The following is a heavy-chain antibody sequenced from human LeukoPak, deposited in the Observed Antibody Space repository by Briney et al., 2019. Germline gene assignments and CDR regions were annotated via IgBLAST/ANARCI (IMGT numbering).Heavy chain of an antibody. CDR1: GFPFSSYP. V-gene: IGHV3-23*01. J-gene: IGHJ4*02. CDR2: ISASGDSP. CDR3: ANGSPLGR. D-gene: IGHD3-10*01. Sequence: GGSLRLSCAASGFPFSSYPMSWVRQAPGKGLEWVSSISASGDSPYYADSVQGRFTISRDNSKNTLFLQMKSLRAEDTAVYYCANGSPLGRWGQGTLVTVSS.